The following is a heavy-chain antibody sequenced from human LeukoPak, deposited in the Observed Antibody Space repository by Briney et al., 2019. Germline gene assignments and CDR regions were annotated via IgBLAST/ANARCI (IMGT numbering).Heavy chain of an antibody. V-gene: IGHV4-38-2*02. D-gene: IGHD6-6*01. J-gene: IGHJ4*02. Sequence: SETLSLTCAVSGFSTISGYYWGWIRQPPGKGLEWVGGVSHSGSSYYNPSLKSRVTISVDTSKNQFSPNLSSVTAADTAVYYCARDSSSSPFASWGQGTLVTVSS. CDR1: GFSTISGYY. CDR2: VSHSGSS. CDR3: ARDSSSSPFAS.